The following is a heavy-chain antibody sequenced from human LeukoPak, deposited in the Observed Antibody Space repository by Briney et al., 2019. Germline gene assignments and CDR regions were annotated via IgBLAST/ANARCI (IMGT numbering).Heavy chain of an antibody. CDR2: IYHSGST. D-gene: IGHD5-18*01. V-gene: IGHV4-38-2*02. Sequence: SSETLSLTCTVSGYSISSGYYWGWIRQPPGKGLEWIGSIYHSGSTYYNPSLKSRVTISVDTSKNQFSLKLSSVTAADTAVYYCARGLHSYGVYYYYYYYMDVWGKGTTVTVSS. J-gene: IGHJ6*03. CDR3: ARGLHSYGVYYYYYYYMDV. CDR1: GYSISSGYY.